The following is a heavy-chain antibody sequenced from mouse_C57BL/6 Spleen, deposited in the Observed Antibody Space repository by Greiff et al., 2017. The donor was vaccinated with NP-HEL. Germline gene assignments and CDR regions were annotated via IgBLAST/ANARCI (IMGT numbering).Heavy chain of an antibody. D-gene: IGHD1-1*01. CDR3: ARYYYGSSWYFDV. Sequence: QVHVKQSGAELVRPGASVKLSCKASGYTFTDYYISWVKQRPGQGLEWIARIYPGSGNSYYNEKFKGKATLTAEKSSSTAYMQISSLTSEDSAVYFCARYYYGSSWYFDVWGTGTTVTVSS. V-gene: IGHV1-76*01. J-gene: IGHJ1*03. CDR2: IYPGSGNS. CDR1: GYTFTDYY.